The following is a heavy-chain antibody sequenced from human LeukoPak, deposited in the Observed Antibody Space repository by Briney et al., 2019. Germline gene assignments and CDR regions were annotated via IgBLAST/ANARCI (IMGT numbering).Heavy chain of an antibody. J-gene: IGHJ4*02. Sequence: ASVKVSCKSSGYTFTSYDINWVRQAPGQGLEWMGGFDPEDGETIYAQKFQGRVTMTEDTSTDTAYMELSSLRSEDTAVYYCATEGYCSSTSCSYWGQGTLVTASS. V-gene: IGHV1-24*01. CDR2: FDPEDGET. CDR1: GYTFTSYD. D-gene: IGHD2-2*01. CDR3: ATEGYCSSTSCSY.